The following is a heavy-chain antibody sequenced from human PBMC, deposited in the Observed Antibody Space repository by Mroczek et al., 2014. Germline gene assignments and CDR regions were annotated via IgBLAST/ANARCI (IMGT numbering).Heavy chain of an antibody. V-gene: IGHV4-4*07. Sequence: QVQLVESGPGLVKPSETLSLTCTVSGGSISSYYWSWIRQPAGKGLEWIGRIYTSGSTNYNPSLKSRVTMSVDTSKNQFSLKLSSVTAADTAVYYCAATWDYYDSSGYYAHSDYWGQGTLVTVSS. D-gene: IGHD3-22*01. CDR2: IYTSGST. CDR3: AATWDYYDSSGYYAHSDY. J-gene: IGHJ4*02. CDR1: GGSISSYY.